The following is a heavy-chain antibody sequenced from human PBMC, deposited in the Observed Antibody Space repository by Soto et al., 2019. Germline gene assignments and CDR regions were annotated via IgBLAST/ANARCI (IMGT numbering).Heavy chain of an antibody. J-gene: IGHJ5*02. CDR2: ISGSGGST. Sequence: GGSLRLSCAASGFTFSSYAMSWVRQAPGKGLEWVSAISGSGGSTYYADSVKGRFTISRDNSKNTLYLQMNSLRAEDTTVYYCAKVILRNSYNWFDPWGQGTLVTVSS. CDR3: AKVILRNSYNWFDP. D-gene: IGHD1-7*01. V-gene: IGHV3-23*01. CDR1: GFTFSSYA.